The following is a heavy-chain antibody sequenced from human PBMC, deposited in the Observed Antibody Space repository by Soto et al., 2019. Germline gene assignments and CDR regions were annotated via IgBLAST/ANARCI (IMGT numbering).Heavy chain of an antibody. CDR1: GYTFTSYG. J-gene: IGHJ6*02. V-gene: IGHV1-18*01. CDR2: ISAYNGNT. Sequence: QVQLMQSGAEVKKPGASVKVSCKASGYTFTSYGISWVRQAPGQGLEWMGWISAYNGNTNYAQKLQGRVTMTTDTSTSTAYMELRSLRSDDTAVYYCARLVDNYYDSSGYYLGYYYYGMDVWGQGTTVTVSS. D-gene: IGHD3-22*01. CDR3: ARLVDNYYDSSGYYLGYYYYGMDV.